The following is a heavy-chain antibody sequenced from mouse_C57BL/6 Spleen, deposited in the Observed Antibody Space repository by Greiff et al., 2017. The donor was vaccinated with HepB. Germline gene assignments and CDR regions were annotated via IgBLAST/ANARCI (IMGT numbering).Heavy chain of an antibody. CDR1: GYTFTDYY. CDR2: INPNNGGT. J-gene: IGHJ4*01. Sequence: EVQLQQPGPELVKPGASVKISCKASGYTFTDYYMNWVKQSHGQSLEWIGDINPNNGGTSYNQKFKGKATLTVDKSSSTAYMQLRSLTSEDSAVYYCARRWVIYDGYYYAMDYWNQGTSVTVSS. CDR3: ARRWVIYDGYYYAMDY. D-gene: IGHD2-3*01. V-gene: IGHV1-26*01.